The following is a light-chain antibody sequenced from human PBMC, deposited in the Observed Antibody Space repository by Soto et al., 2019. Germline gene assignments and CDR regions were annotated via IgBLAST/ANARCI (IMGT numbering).Light chain of an antibody. CDR1: RSFACSY. J-gene: IGKJ2*01. CDR2: AAS. Sequence: EIVLTQSPVTLSLSPGERVTLSCRASRSFACSYLGWYQQKPGQAPRFLIYAASTRATGIPDRFSGSGSATDFTLTISRLEPEDAAVYYCQHYDSSPPYTFGQGTKLEIK. CDR3: QHYDSSPPYT. V-gene: IGKV3-20*01.